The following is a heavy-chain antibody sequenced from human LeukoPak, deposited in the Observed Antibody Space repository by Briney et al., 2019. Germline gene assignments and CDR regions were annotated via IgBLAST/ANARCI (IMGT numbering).Heavy chain of an antibody. V-gene: IGHV3-48*01. Sequence: GGSLRLSCEASGFTFSDYSMNWVRQAPGEGLEWLTYITSTSDTIYYADFVKGRFTSSRDNGKNSVYLQMNSLRAEDTAVYYCARSSGYPYFDFWGQGTLVTVPS. J-gene: IGHJ5*01. D-gene: IGHD3-22*01. CDR1: GFTFSDYS. CDR2: ITSTSDTI. CDR3: ARSSGYPYFDF.